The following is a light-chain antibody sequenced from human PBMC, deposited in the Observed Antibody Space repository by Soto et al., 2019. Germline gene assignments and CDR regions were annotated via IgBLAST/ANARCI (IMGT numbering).Light chain of an antibody. J-gene: IGLJ1*01. CDR1: SSDVGGYNY. CDR3: SSYTTTYTYV. Sequence: QSVLTQPASVSGSPGQSITISCTGTSSDVGGYNYVSWSQQHPGKAPKLIIYEVSNRPSGVSNRFSGSKSGNTASLTISGLQAEDEADYYCSSYTTTYTYVFGTGTKLTVL. V-gene: IGLV2-14*01. CDR2: EVS.